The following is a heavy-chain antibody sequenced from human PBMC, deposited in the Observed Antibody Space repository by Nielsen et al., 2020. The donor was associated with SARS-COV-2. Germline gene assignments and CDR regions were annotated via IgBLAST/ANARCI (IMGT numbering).Heavy chain of an antibody. D-gene: IGHD2-2*01. J-gene: IGHJ3*02. CDR1: GFTFDDYA. CDR2: ISWNSGSI. V-gene: IGHV3-9*01. Sequence: GGSLRLSCAASGFTFDDYAMHWVRQAPGKGLEWVSGISWNSGSIGYADSVKGRFTISRDNAKNSLYLQMNSLRAEDTALYYCAKMPTVDAFDIWGQGTMVTVSS. CDR3: AKMPTVDAFDI.